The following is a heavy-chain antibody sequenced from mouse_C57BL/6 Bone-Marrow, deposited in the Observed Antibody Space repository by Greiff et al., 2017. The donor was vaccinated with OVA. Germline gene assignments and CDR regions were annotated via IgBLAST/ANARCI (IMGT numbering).Heavy chain of an antibody. CDR2: ISTYYGDA. CDR3: ARGYDGYYRWYFDV. J-gene: IGHJ1*03. D-gene: IGHD2-3*01. Sequence: VQLQQSGPELVRPGVSVKISCKGSGYTFTDYAMHWVNQSHAKSLEWIGVISTYYGDASYNQKFKDKATMTVVKSSSTAYMALARLTSEDSAVYYCARGYDGYYRWYFDVWGTGTTVTVSS. CDR1: GYTFTDYA. V-gene: IGHV1-67*01.